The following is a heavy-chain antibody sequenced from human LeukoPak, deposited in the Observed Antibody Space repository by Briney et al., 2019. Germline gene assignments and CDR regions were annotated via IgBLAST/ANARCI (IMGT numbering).Heavy chain of an antibody. J-gene: IGHJ4*02. CDR2: ISNDGSKK. CDR1: GFTFSSYG. V-gene: IGHV3-30*18. Sequence: GGSLRLSCAASGFTFSSYGMHWVRQAPGKGLDWVAVISNDGSKKYYAGSVKGRFTISRDNPKNTLSLQVSSLRTEDTAVYYCAKDRYSYAFEYSDSWGQGTLVTVSS. CDR3: AKDRYSYAFEYSDS. D-gene: IGHD5-18*01.